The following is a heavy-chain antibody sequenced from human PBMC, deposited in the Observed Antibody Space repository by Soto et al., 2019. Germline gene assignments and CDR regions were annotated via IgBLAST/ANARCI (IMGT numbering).Heavy chain of an antibody. J-gene: IGHJ4*02. CDR1: GGASSISSYD. Sequence: SEPLSLTFTISGGASSISSYDRRWNLHPPGQGLELIGSIYYSGSTYYNPSLKSRVTISVDTSKNQFSLKLSSVTAADTAVYYCARHNPRSSSWYAALDYWGQGTLVTVSS. V-gene: IGHV4-39*01. CDR3: ARHNPRSSSWYAALDY. D-gene: IGHD6-13*01. CDR2: IYYSGST.